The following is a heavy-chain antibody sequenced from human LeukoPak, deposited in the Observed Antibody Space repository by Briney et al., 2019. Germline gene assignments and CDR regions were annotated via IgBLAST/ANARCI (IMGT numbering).Heavy chain of an antibody. CDR1: GGSISSYY. Sequence: SETLSLTCTVSGGSISSYYWSWIRQPPGKGLEWIGYIYYSGSTNYNPSLKSRVTISVDTSKNQFSLKLSSVTAADTAVYYCASAPYYDFWSGYPHYYYYYMDVWGKGTTVTVSS. D-gene: IGHD3-3*01. V-gene: IGHV4-59*01. CDR2: IYYSGST. J-gene: IGHJ6*03. CDR3: ASAPYYDFWSGYPHYYYYYMDV.